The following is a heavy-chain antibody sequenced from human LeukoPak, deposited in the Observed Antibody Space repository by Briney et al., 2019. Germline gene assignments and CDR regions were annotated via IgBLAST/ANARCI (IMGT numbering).Heavy chain of an antibody. J-gene: IGHJ4*02. CDR1: GLTASGTH. Sequence: GGSLRLSCAASGLTASGTHMSWVRRAPGKGLEWVSVICSGGSTYYADSVKGRFTISRDNSKNTVYLQMNSLRAEDTAVYYCARSPGYSDYWGQGTLVTVSS. V-gene: IGHV3-53*01. CDR3: ARSPGYSDY. CDR2: ICSGGST.